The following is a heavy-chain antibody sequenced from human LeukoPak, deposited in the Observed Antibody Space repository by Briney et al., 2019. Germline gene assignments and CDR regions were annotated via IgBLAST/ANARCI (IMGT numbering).Heavy chain of an antibody. J-gene: IGHJ4*02. D-gene: IGHD6-13*01. V-gene: IGHV3-7*01. Sequence: GGSLRLSCAASGFTFSSYWMSWVRQAPGKGLEWVANIKQDGSEKYYVDSVKGRFTISRDNAKNSLYLQMNSLRAEDTAVYYCARGESGSSWYAPVRFDYWGQGTLVTVSS. CDR1: GFTFSSYW. CDR3: ARGESGSSWYAPVRFDY. CDR2: IKQDGSEK.